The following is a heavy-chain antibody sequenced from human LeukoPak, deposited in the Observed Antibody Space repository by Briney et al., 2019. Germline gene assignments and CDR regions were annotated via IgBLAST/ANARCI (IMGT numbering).Heavy chain of an antibody. CDR2: IYYSGGT. D-gene: IGHD3-16*01. CDR3: ARGGTYALV. V-gene: IGHV4-59*01. J-gene: IGHJ4*02. CDR1: GGSISSYY. Sequence: SETLSLTCTVSGGSISSYYWSWIRQPPGKGLEWIGYIYYSGGTNYNPSLKSRVTISVDKSKNQFSLKLSSVTAADTAVYYCARGGTYALVWGQGTLVTVSS.